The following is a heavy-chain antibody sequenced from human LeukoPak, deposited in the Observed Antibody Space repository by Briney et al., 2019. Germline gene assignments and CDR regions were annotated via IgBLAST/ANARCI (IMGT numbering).Heavy chain of an antibody. D-gene: IGHD3-9*01. V-gene: IGHV3-30*02. J-gene: IGHJ4*02. Sequence: GGSLRLSCAASGFTFSSYGMHWVRQAPGKGLEWVAFIRYDGSNKYYADSVKGRFTISRDNSKNTLYLQMNSLRAEDTAVYYCAKDDIPGVLTGFLYDYWGQGTLVTVSS. CDR2: IRYDGSNK. CDR3: AKDDIPGVLTGFLYDY. CDR1: GFTFSSYG.